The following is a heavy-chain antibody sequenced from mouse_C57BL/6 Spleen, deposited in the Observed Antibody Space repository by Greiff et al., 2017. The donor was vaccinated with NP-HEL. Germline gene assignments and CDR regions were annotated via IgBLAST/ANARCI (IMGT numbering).Heavy chain of an antibody. D-gene: IGHD3-2*02. V-gene: IGHV1-18*01. CDR3: ARDSSGYSAMDY. CDR2: INPNNGGT. Sequence: EVQLHQSGPELVKPGASVKIPCKASGYTFTDYNMDWVKQSHGKSLEWIGDINPNNGGTIYNQKFKGKATLTVDKSSSTAYMELRSLTSEDTAVYYCARDSSGYSAMDYWGQGTSVTVSS. CDR1: GYTFTDYN. J-gene: IGHJ4*01.